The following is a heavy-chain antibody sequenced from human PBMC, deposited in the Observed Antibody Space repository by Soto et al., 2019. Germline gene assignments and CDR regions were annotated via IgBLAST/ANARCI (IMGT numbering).Heavy chain of an antibody. D-gene: IGHD4-17*01. CDR1: GGSFY. V-gene: IGHV4-34*01. CDR2: IRHSGST. CDR3: SRRGGDYDYAVDV. J-gene: IGHJ6*02. Sequence: QVQLQQWGAGLLKPSETLSLNCAVYGGSFYWTWIRQPPGKGLEWIGEIRHSGSTNYNPSLKSRVSISIDGSKSQVSLTVYSVPAADTAVYYCSRRGGDYDYAVDVWGQGTTVTVSS.